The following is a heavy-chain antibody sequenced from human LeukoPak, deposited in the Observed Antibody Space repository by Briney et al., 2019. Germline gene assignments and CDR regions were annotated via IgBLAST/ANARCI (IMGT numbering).Heavy chain of an antibody. J-gene: IGHJ4*02. D-gene: IGHD2-15*01. CDR1: GFTFSRHW. CDR2: IKEDGREK. V-gene: IGHV3-7*01. Sequence: PGGSLRLSCAASGFTFSRHWMSWVRQAPGKGLEWVANIKEDGREKKYVDSLKDRFTISRDNTKNSVYLQMSGLRVDDTGIYYCARDKEGGSNDHWGQGTLVTVSS. CDR3: ARDKEGGSNDH.